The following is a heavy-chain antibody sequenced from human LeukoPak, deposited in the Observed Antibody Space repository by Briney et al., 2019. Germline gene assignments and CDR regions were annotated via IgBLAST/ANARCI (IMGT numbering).Heavy chain of an antibody. CDR2: IYYSGST. Sequence: ASETLSLTCTVSGGSISSSSYYWGWIRQPPGKGLEWLGSIYYSGSTYYNPSLKSRFTISVDTSKNQFSLKLSSVTAADTAVYYCARVDPDSSSTLEVFDYWGQGTLVTVSS. V-gene: IGHV4-39*07. CDR3: ARVDPDSSSTLEVFDY. CDR1: GGSISSSSYY. D-gene: IGHD6-6*01. J-gene: IGHJ4*02.